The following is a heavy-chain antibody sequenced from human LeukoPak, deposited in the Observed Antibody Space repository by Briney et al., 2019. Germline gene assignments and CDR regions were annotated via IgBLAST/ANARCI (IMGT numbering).Heavy chain of an antibody. Sequence: GASVKVSCKASGGTFSSYTISWVRQAPGQGLEWMGRIIPILGIANYAQKFQGRVTITADKSTSTAYMELSSLRSEDTAVYYCANLWRVTMIVEDYWGQGTLVTVSS. CDR3: ANLWRVTMIVEDY. D-gene: IGHD3-22*01. CDR1: GGTFSSYT. CDR2: IIPILGIA. J-gene: IGHJ4*02. V-gene: IGHV1-69*02.